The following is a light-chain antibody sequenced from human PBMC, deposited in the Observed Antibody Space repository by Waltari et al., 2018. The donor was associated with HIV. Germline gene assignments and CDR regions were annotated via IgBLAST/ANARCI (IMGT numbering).Light chain of an antibody. CDR1: NFNIGAGYD. CDR2: GSS. Sequence: QSVLTQPPSVSGTPGQRITISCTGTNFNIGAGYDVPWFQQVPGPAPKLLIHGSSLRPSGVPDRFSGSKSGTSASLAITGLQAEDEADYYCQSYDISLSVWLFGGGTRLTVL. CDR3: QSYDISLSVWL. J-gene: IGLJ3*02. V-gene: IGLV1-40*01.